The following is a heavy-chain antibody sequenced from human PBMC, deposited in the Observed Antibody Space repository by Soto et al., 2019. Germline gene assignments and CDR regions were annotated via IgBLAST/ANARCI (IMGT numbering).Heavy chain of an antibody. D-gene: IGHD6-19*01. V-gene: IGHV4-39*01. CDR2: IYYSGST. Sequence: SETLSLTCTVSGGSISSSSYYWGWIRQPPGKGLEWIGSIYYSGSTYYNPSLKSRVTISVDTSKNQFSLKLSSVTAADTAVYYCGSLVSGFEGYYGMDFWGQGTTVTVSS. CDR1: GGSISSSSYY. J-gene: IGHJ6*02. CDR3: GSLVSGFEGYYGMDF.